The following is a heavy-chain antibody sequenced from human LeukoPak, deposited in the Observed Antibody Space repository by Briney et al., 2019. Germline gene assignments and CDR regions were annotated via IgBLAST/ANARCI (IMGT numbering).Heavy chain of an antibody. V-gene: IGHV3-33*01. CDR1: GFTFSSYG. CDR2: IWYDGSNK. Sequence: GRSLRLSCAASGFTFSSYGMHWVRQAPGKGLEWVAVIWYDGSNKYYADSVKGRFTISRDNSKNTLYLQMNSLRAEDTAVYYCARGKSRQWLVWFDYWGQGTLVTVSS. CDR3: ARGKSRQWLVWFDY. J-gene: IGHJ4*02. D-gene: IGHD6-19*01.